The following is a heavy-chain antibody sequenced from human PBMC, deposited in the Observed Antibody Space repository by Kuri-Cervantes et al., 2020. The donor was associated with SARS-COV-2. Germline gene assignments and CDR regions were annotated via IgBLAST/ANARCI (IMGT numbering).Heavy chain of an antibody. Sequence: GGSLRLSCAASGFTFSSCAMSWVRQAPGKGLEWVSAISGSGGSTYYADSVKGRFTISRDNSKNTLYLQMNSLRAEDTAVYYCASARRRQLWSYFDYWGQGTLVTVSS. CDR2: ISGSGGST. D-gene: IGHD5-18*01. J-gene: IGHJ4*02. CDR3: ASARRRQLWSYFDY. V-gene: IGHV3-23*01. CDR1: GFTFSSCA.